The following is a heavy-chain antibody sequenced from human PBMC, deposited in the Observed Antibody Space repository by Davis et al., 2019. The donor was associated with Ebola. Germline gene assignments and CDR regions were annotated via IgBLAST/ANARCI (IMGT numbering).Heavy chain of an antibody. D-gene: IGHD3-3*01. Sequence: GGSLRLSCAASGFSFNNYNMNWVRQAPGKGLEWLSFISSSTGIIYYADSVKGRFTISRDNAKNSLYLQMNSLRDEDTAVYYCASGKNDLRSTYPHNNWFDFWGQGALVTVSS. CDR1: GFSFNNYN. CDR2: ISSSTGII. CDR3: ASGKNDLRSTYPHNNWFDF. J-gene: IGHJ5*01. V-gene: IGHV3-48*02.